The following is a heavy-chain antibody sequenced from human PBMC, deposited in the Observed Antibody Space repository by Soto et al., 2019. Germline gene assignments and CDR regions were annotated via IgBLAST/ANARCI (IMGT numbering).Heavy chain of an antibody. J-gene: IGHJ6*03. Sequence: SETLSLTCAVYSGSFSGYHWNWIRQPPGRGLEWIGEINHSGGTNYNPSLKSRVTISVDTSKNQFSLELSSVTAADTAVYYCGRHEQGYDFWSGYLGMDVWGKGTTVTVSS. CDR1: SGSFSGYH. CDR3: GRHEQGYDFWSGYLGMDV. V-gene: IGHV4-34*01. D-gene: IGHD3-3*01. CDR2: INHSGGT.